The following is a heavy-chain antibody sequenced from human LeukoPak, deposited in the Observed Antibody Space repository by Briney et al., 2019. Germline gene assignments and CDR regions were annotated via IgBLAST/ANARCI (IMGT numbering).Heavy chain of an antibody. CDR3: ARYHDFWSGYGIFDY. CDR1: GFTFSSYE. D-gene: IGHD3-3*01. Sequence: GGSLRLSCAASGFTFSSYEMNWVRRAPGKGLEWVSYISSSGSTIYYADSVKGRFTISRDNAKNSLYLQMNSLRAEDTAVYYCARYHDFWSGYGIFDYWGQGTLVTVSS. CDR2: ISSSGSTI. J-gene: IGHJ4*02. V-gene: IGHV3-48*03.